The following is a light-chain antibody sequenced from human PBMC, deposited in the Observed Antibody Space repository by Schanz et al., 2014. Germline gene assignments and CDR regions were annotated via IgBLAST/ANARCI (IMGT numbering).Light chain of an antibody. CDR3: ASYTSSTTLV. V-gene: IGLV2-14*01. CDR2: DVN. CDR1: SSDVGGHNY. J-gene: IGLJ3*02. Sequence: QSALTQPPSASGSPGQSVTISCTGTSSDVGGHNYVSWYQQHPGKSPKLMIYDVNSRPSGASNRFSGSKSGNTASLTISGLQAEDEADYYCASYTSSTTLVFGGGTKVTVL.